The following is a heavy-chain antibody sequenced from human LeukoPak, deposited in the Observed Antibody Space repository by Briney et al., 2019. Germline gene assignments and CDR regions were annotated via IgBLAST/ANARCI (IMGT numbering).Heavy chain of an antibody. V-gene: IGHV4-39*01. CDR1: GGSISSSSYY. CDR3: ARYNWNYSWFDP. D-gene: IGHD1-7*01. CDR2: IYYSGST. J-gene: IGHJ5*02. Sequence: PSETLSLTCTVSGGSISSSSYYWGWIRQPPGKGLEWIGSIYYSGSTYYNPSLKSRVTISVDTSKNQFSLKLSSVTAADTAVYYCARYNWNYSWFDPWGQGTLVTVSS.